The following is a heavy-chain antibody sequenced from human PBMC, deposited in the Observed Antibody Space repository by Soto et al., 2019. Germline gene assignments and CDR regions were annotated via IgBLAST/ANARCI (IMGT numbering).Heavy chain of an antibody. CDR1: GFTFDDYG. V-gene: IGHV3-20*04. CDR2: INWNGGST. J-gene: IGHJ3*02. Sequence: PGGSLRLSCAASGFTFDDYGMSWVRQAPGKGLEWVSGINWNGGSTGYADSVKGRFTISRDNAKNSLYLQMNSLRAEDTALYYCARGTLFCSSTSCHHDAFDIWGQGTMVTVSS. D-gene: IGHD2-2*01. CDR3: ARGTLFCSSTSCHHDAFDI.